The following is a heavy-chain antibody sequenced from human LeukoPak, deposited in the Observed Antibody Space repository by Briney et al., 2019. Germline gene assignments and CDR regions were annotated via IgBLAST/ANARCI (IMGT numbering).Heavy chain of an antibody. CDR1: GGSISSSSYY. CDR3: ARQYSSGWLPFDY. V-gene: IGHV4-39*07. D-gene: IGHD6-19*01. Sequence: SETLSLTCTVSGGSISSSSYYWGWIRQPPGKGLEWIGSIYYSGSTYYNPSLKSRVTISVDTSKNQFSLKLSSVTAADTAVYYCARQYSSGWLPFDYWGQGTLVTVSS. J-gene: IGHJ4*02. CDR2: IYYSGST.